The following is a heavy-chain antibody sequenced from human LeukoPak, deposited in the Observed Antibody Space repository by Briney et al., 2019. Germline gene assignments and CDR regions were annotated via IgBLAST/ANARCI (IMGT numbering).Heavy chain of an antibody. Sequence: EASVKVSCKASGGTFSSYAISWVRQAPGQGLEWMGGIIPIFGTANYAQKFQGRVTITADESTSTAYMELSSLRSEDTAVYYCASDLVSYGYAYWGQGTLVTVSS. CDR2: IIPIFGTA. D-gene: IGHD5-18*01. CDR1: GGTFSSYA. CDR3: ASDLVSYGYAY. J-gene: IGHJ4*02. V-gene: IGHV1-69*13.